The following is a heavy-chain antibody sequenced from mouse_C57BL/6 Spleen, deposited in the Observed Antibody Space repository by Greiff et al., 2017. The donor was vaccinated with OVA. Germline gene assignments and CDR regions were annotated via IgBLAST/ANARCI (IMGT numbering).Heavy chain of an antibody. CDR1: GYTFTEYT. CDR3: ARHGYYGSSYGWFAY. V-gene: IGHV1-62-2*01. J-gene: IGHJ3*01. CDR2: FYPGSGSI. Sequence: VKLVESGAELVKPGASVKLSCKASGYTFTEYTIHWVKQRSGQGLEWIGWFYPGSGSIKYNEKFKDKATLTADKSSSTVYMELRRLTSEDSAVYFCARHGYYGSSYGWFAYWGQGTLVTVSA. D-gene: IGHD1-1*01.